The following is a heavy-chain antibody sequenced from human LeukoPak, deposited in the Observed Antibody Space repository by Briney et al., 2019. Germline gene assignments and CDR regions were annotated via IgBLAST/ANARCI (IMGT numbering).Heavy chain of an antibody. V-gene: IGHV3-48*01. J-gene: IGHJ4*02. CDR1: GFTFSSYS. CDR3: ARDGFEWGETLNFDY. D-gene: IGHD2-2*03. Sequence: PGGSLRLSCAASGFTFSSYSMNWVRQAPGKGLEWVSYISSSSSTIYYADSVKGRFTISRDNAENSLYLQMNSLRAEDTAVYYCARDGFEWGETLNFDYWGQGTLVTVSS. CDR2: ISSSSSTI.